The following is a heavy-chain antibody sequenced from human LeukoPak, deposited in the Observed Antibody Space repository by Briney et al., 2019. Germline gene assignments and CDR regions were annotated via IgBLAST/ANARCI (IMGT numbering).Heavy chain of an antibody. D-gene: IGHD3-10*01. J-gene: IGHJ6*03. CDR2: IYPGDSDT. V-gene: IGHV5-51*01. CDR3: ARHVGVRGVHNYYYYYMDV. Sequence: GGSLRLSCAASGYSFTSYWIGWVRQMPGKGLEWMGIIYPGDSDTRYSPSFQGQVTISADKSINTAYLQWSSLRASDTAMYYCARHVGVRGVHNYYYYYMDVWGKGTTVTVSS. CDR1: GYSFTSYW.